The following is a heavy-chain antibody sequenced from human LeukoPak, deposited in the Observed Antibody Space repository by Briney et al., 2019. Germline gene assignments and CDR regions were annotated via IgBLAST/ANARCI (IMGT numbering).Heavy chain of an antibody. CDR3: ARVYSSSWYNWFDP. J-gene: IGHJ5*02. CDR1: GFTFSNLAM. Sequence: GSLRLSCAASGFTFSNLAMGWIRQPPGKGLEWIGSIYHSGSTYYNPSLKSRVTISVDTSKNQFSLKLSSVTAADTAVYYCARVYSSSWYNWFDPWGQGTLVTVSS. D-gene: IGHD6-13*01. CDR2: IYHSGST. V-gene: IGHV4-38-2*01.